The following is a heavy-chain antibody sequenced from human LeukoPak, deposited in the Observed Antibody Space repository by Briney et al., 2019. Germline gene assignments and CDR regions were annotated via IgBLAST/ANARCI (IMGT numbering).Heavy chain of an antibody. D-gene: IGHD3-9*01. CDR1: GGSISSYY. V-gene: IGHV4-39*07. Sequence: SETLSLTCTVSGGSISSYYWGWIRQPPGKGLEWIGSIYYSGSTYYNPSLKSRVTISVDTSKNQFSLKLSSVTAADTAVYYCARGGITGPPRERDDILTGYSPLSGYYYYYYMDVWGKGTTVTVSS. J-gene: IGHJ6*03. CDR2: IYYSGST. CDR3: ARGGITGPPRERDDILTGYSPLSGYYYYYYMDV.